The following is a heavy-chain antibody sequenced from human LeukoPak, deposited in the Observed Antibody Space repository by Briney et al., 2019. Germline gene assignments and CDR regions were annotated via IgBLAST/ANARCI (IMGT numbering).Heavy chain of an antibody. J-gene: IGHJ4*02. Sequence: GRSLRLSCAASGFTFSSYGMHWVRQAPGKGLEWVAVISSDGSNKYYADSVKTRFTISRDNSENTLYLQMNSLRAEDTAIYYCAKGIVPAAISNSDYWGQGTLVTVSS. CDR3: AKGIVPAAISNSDY. CDR1: GFTFSSYG. CDR2: ISSDGSNK. D-gene: IGHD2-2*01. V-gene: IGHV3-30*18.